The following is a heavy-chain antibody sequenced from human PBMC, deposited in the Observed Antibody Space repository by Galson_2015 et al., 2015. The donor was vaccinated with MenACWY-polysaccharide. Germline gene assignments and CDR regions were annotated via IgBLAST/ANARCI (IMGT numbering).Heavy chain of an antibody. J-gene: IGHJ4*01. D-gene: IGHD3-3*02. CDR3: ARDKKTIYGVEIVGYCVDR. Sequence: SVKVSCKASGYRFTSYGIHWLRQAPGQRPEWMGWINVGNGNTKSSQKFRGRVNITRDTSATTVHMELSSLRSEDTAVYYCARDKKTIYGVEIVGYCVDRWGQGALVTVSS. CDR1: GYRFTSYG. CDR2: INVGNGNT. V-gene: IGHV1-3*01.